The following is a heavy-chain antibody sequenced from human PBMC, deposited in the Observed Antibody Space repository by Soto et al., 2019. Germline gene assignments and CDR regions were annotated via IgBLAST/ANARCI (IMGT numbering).Heavy chain of an antibody. D-gene: IGHD2-21*01. CDR1: GFSLSNSGVG. CDR2: MYRGDDK. V-gene: IGHV2-5*02. Sequence: SGPTLVNPTQTLTLTCTFSGFSLSNSGVGVGWIRQPPGKALEWLALMYRGDDKRYNPSLKSRVTITEDNSKNQVVFTMTNMDPVDTATYYCARDSVALYYYYYGMDVWGQGTTVTVSS. J-gene: IGHJ6*02. CDR3: ARDSVALYYYYYGMDV.